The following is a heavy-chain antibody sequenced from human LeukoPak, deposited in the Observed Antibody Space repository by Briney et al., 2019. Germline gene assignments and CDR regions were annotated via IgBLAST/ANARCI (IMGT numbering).Heavy chain of an antibody. D-gene: IGHD3-22*01. J-gene: IGHJ4*02. CDR1: GYTFSGYY. CDR2: INPNSGGT. CDR3: ANLYYYDSSGYYSDVDY. Sequence: ASVKVSCKASGYTFSGYYMHWVRQAPGQGLEWMGWINPNSGGTNYAQKFQGRVTITADESTSTAYMELSSLRSEDTAVYYCANLYYYDSSGYYSDVDYWGQGTLVTVSS. V-gene: IGHV1-2*02.